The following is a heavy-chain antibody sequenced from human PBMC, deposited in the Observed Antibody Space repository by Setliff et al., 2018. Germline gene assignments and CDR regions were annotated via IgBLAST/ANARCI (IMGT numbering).Heavy chain of an antibody. D-gene: IGHD3-16*01. CDR1: GFPLGDYG. CDR2: INSDGSRT. J-gene: IGHJ6*03. Sequence: GGSLRLSCVGSGFPLGDYGMDWVRQTPGKGLVWVSRINSDGSRTYYSDSVTGRFTISRDNAKNILYRQMNSLRVEDTAVYYCARLSIKSGGGPYYNYYYMDVWGKGTTVTVSS. CDR3: ARLSIKSGGGPYYNYYYMDV. V-gene: IGHV3-74*01.